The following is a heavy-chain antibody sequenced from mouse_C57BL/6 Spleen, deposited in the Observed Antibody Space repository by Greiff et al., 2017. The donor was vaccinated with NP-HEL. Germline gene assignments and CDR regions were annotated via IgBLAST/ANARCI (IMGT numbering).Heavy chain of an antibody. CDR3: ARGLLRLGEAY. Sequence: VQLQQSGPELVKPGASVKISCKASGYAFSSSWMNWVKQRPGKGLEWIGRIYPGDGDTNYNGKFKGKATLTADKSSSTAYMQLSSLTSEDSAVYVCARGLLRLGEAYWGQGTLVTVSA. CDR2: IYPGDGDT. V-gene: IGHV1-82*01. D-gene: IGHD3-1*01. J-gene: IGHJ3*01. CDR1: GYAFSSSW.